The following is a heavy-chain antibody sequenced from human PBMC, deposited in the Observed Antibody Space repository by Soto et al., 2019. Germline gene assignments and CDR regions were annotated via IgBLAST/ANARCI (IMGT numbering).Heavy chain of an antibody. V-gene: IGHV2-5*02. CDR3: AHRPVLQGNWNGGYFDF. CDR1: GFSLSTNGVG. CDR2: IYWDDDK. J-gene: IGHJ4*02. D-gene: IGHD1-1*01. Sequence: QITLKESGPTRVKPTQTLTLTCTFSGFSLSTNGVGVGWIRQPPGKALERLALIYWDDDKRYSPSLKNRLTLTTDTSRNQVVLTMTNMDTFDTGTDYCAHRPVLQGNWNGGYFDFWGQGALVTVSS.